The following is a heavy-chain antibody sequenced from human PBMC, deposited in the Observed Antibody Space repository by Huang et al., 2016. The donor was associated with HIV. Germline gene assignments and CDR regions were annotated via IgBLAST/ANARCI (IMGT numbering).Heavy chain of an antibody. D-gene: IGHD6-13*01. CDR2: IRGGGGST. J-gene: IGHJ4*02. CDR1: GFTFSSDA. CDR3: AKDPYSSSWFDHFDY. Sequence: EVQLLESGGGLVQPGGSLRLSCAASGFTFSSDAMGWVRQAPGKGLEWVSVIRGGGGSTYYAASVKGRFTISRDNSKNTLYLQMNSLRAEDAAVYYCAKDPYSSSWFDHFDYWGQGTLVTVSS. V-gene: IGHV3-23*01.